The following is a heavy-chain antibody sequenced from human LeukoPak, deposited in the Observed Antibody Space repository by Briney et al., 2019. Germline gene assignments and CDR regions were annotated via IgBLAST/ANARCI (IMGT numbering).Heavy chain of an antibody. D-gene: IGHD2-2*01. CDR1: GVSISSSNSY. J-gene: IGHJ5*02. CDR3: ARRLGYCSSTSCRNWFDP. Sequence: SETLSLTCTVSGVSISSSNSYWGWLRQPPGKGLEWIGSIYYSGNTYYNASLKSQVTISVDTSRNQFSLKLSSVTAADTAVYYCARRLGYCSSTSCRNWFDPWGQGTLVTVSS. CDR2: IYYSGNT. V-gene: IGHV4-39*07.